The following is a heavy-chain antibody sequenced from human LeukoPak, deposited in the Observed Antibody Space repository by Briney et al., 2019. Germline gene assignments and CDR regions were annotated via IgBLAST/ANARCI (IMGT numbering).Heavy chain of an antibody. Sequence: PGRSLRLSCAASEFTFSNYAMHWVRQAPGKGLEWVAVISYHGTNENYADSVKGRFTISRDNSKNTLYLQMNSLRAEDTAVYYCASFPWELRPTWGQGTLVTVSS. CDR2: ISYHGTNE. CDR1: EFTFSNYA. D-gene: IGHD1-26*01. J-gene: IGHJ4*02. V-gene: IGHV3-30-3*01. CDR3: ASFPWELRPT.